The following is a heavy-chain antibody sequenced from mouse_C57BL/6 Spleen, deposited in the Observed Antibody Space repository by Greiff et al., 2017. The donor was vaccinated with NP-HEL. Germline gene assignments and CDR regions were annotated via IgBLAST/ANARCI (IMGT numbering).Heavy chain of an antibody. Sequence: QVQLQQPGAELVRPGSSVKLSCKASGYTFTSYWMHWVKQRPIQGLEWIGNIDPSDSDTHYNQKFKDKATLTVDKSSSTAYMQLSSLTSEDSAVYYCAREPPSSHFDYWGQGTTLTVSS. CDR2: IDPSDSDT. J-gene: IGHJ2*01. CDR3: AREPPSSHFDY. V-gene: IGHV1-52*01. CDR1: GYTFTSYW.